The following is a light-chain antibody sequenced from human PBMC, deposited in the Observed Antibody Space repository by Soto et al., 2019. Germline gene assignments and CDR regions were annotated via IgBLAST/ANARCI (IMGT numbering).Light chain of an antibody. J-gene: IGLJ3*02. CDR2: EVS. CDR3: SSYTTTTRL. V-gene: IGLV2-14*01. Sequence: QSALTLPASVSGSPGQSITISCTGTSSDIGSNNYVSWFQQRPGKAPTLIIYEVSNRPSGVSTHFSGSKSGNTASLTISGLLPEDEAEYYCSSYTTTTRLFGGGTKLTVL. CDR1: SSDIGSNNY.